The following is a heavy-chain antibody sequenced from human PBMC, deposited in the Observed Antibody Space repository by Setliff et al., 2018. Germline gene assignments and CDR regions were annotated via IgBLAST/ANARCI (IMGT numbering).Heavy chain of an antibody. J-gene: IGHJ6*03. CDR1: GYTFTTYY. CDR3: ARAVAPRDNYYYMDV. CDR2: INPNGGST. D-gene: IGHD2-21*02. Sequence: ASVKVSCKTSGYTFTTYYIHWVRQAPGQGLEWMGIINPNGGSTSYAQKFQGRVTITADKSTSTAYMELSSLRSEDTAVYYCARAVAPRDNYYYMDVWGKGTTVTVSS. V-gene: IGHV1-46*01.